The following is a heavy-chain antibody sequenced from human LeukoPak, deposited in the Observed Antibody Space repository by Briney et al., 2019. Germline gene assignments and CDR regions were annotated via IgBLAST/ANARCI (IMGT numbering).Heavy chain of an antibody. V-gene: IGHV3-23*02. CDR1: GYTYSSYT. Sequence: GGSLRLSCAASGYTYSSYTTLWVRQAPGKGLEWVSAIDASGVTSFYGDSVKARFTISRDNSKNTLYLQMNSLRAEDTALYYCAKRVAEQSTSWYIDIWGLGTMVTVSS. D-gene: IGHD6-19*01. CDR2: IDASGVTS. CDR3: AKRVAEQSTSWYIDI. J-gene: IGHJ3*02.